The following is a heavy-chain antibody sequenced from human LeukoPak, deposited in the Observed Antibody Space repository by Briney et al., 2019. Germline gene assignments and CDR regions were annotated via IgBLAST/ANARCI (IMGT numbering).Heavy chain of an antibody. CDR3: ARFSPSGHNVDY. CDR2: VFHSGTT. J-gene: IGHJ4*02. CDR1: GGSISSLSFL. D-gene: IGHD2-15*01. Sequence: SETLPLTCSVSGGSISSLSFLGAWIRLPPGKGLERIGTVFHSGTTSYNTSLKSRVTISVDTSKSQFSLNLSSVTAADTAVYYCARFSPSGHNVDYWGQGTLVAVPS. V-gene: IGHV4-39*01.